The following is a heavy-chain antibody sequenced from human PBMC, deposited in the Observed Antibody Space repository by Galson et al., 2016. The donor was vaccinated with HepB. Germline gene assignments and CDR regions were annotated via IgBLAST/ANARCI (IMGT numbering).Heavy chain of an antibody. CDR3: ARDPGFSAAGHAFDL. V-gene: IGHV3-7*04. D-gene: IGHD6-13*01. CDR1: GFNFRSYE. CDR2: ILFDGSQN. Sequence: SLRLSCAASGFNFRSYEMTWVRQAPGKVLEWVANILFDGSQNHYLDSVTGRFTISRDNAKNSLYLQMSNLGVEDTPVYNCARDPGFSAAGHAFDLRGQGTTVTVSS. J-gene: IGHJ3*01.